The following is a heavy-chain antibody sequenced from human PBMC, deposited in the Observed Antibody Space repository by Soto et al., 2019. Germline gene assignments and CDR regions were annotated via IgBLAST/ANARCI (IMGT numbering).Heavy chain of an antibody. CDR2: IYYSGST. Sequence: SETLSLTCTVSGGSISSYYWSWIRQPPGKGLEWIGYIYYSGSTNYNPSLKSRVTISVDTSKNQFSLKLSSVTAADTAVYYCASDSGWGYCSSTSCRYMDVWGKGTTVTVSS. V-gene: IGHV4-59*01. J-gene: IGHJ6*03. CDR3: ASDSGWGYCSSTSCRYMDV. D-gene: IGHD2-2*01. CDR1: GGSISSYY.